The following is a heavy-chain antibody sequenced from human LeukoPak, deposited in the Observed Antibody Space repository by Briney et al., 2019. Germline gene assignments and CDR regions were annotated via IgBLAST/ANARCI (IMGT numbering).Heavy chain of an antibody. Sequence: SETLSLTCTVSGGSISTYYRSWIRQPAGKGLEWIGRIYTSGSTNYNPSLKSRVTMSVDTSKNQFSLKLSSVTAADTAMYYCARDTLSWVDPWGQGTLVTVSS. CDR3: ARDTLSWVDP. CDR1: GGSISTYY. V-gene: IGHV4-4*07. CDR2: IYTSGST. J-gene: IGHJ5*02. D-gene: IGHD2/OR15-2a*01.